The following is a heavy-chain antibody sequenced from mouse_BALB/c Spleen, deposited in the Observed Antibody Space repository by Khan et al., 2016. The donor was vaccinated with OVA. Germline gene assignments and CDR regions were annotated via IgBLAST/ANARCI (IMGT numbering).Heavy chain of an antibody. V-gene: IGHV3-2*02. J-gene: IGHJ4*01. CDR2: ISYSGST. D-gene: IGHD2-3*01. Sequence: VQLKESGPGLVKPSQSLSLTCTVTGYSITSDYAWNWIRQFPGHKLEWMGYISYSGSTNYNPSLKSRISITRDTSKNQFFLQLNSVTTEDTAPYFWARDGSPDYYAMDYWGQRTPGT. CDR3: ARDGSPDYYAMDY. CDR1: GYSITSDYA.